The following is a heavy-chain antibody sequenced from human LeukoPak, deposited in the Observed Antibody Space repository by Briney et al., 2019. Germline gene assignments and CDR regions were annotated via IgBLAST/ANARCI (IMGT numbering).Heavy chain of an antibody. V-gene: IGHV4-59*01. CDR1: GGSISSYY. J-gene: IGHJ4*02. CDR2: IYYSGST. D-gene: IGHD3-22*01. CDR3: ARVPDSRGYYFDY. Sequence: KPSETLSLTCTVSGGSISSYYWSWIRQPPGKGLEWIGYIYYSGSTNYNPSLKSRVTISVDTSKNQFSLKLSSVTAADTAVYYCARVPDSRGYYFDYWGQGTLVTVSS.